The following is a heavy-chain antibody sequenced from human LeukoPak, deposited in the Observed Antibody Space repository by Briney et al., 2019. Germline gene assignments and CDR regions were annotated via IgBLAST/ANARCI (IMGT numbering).Heavy chain of an antibody. V-gene: IGHV4-30-4*01. J-gene: IGHJ3*02. CDR1: GGSISSGDYY. D-gene: IGHD2-21*02. CDR3: ARERAVVTAFDI. Sequence: SETLSLTCTVSGGSISSGDYYWSWIRQPPGKGLEWIGYVYYSGSTYYNPSLKSRVTISVDTSKNQFSLKLSSVTAADTAVYYCARERAVVTAFDIWGQGTMVTVSS. CDR2: VYYSGST.